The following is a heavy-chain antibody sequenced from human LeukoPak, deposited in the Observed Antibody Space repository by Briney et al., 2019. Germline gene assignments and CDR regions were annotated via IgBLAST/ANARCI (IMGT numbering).Heavy chain of an antibody. V-gene: IGHV4-31*03. J-gene: IGHJ4*02. CDR1: GGSISSGGYY. Sequence: SQTLSLTCTVSGGSISSGGYYWSWIRQHPGKGLEWIGYIYYSGSTYYNPSLKSRVTISVDTSKNQFSLKLSSVTAADTAVYYCARVRYGDFPPYFDYWGQGTLVTVSS. CDR2: IYYSGST. D-gene: IGHD4-17*01. CDR3: ARVRYGDFPPYFDY.